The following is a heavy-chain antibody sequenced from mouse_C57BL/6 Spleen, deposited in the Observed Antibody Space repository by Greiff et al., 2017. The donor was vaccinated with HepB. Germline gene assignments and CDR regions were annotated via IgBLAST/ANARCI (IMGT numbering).Heavy chain of an antibody. CDR1: GYTFTDYE. V-gene: IGHV1-15*01. D-gene: IGHD4-1*01. CDR3: TRGGGTRNYFDY. J-gene: IGHJ2*01. Sequence: QVQLQQSGAELVRPGASVTLSCKASGYTFTDYEMHWVKQTPVHGLEWIGAIDPETGGTAYNQKFKGKAILTADKSSSTAYMELRSLTSEDSDVYYCTRGGGTRNYFDYWGQGTTLTVSS. CDR2: IDPETGGT.